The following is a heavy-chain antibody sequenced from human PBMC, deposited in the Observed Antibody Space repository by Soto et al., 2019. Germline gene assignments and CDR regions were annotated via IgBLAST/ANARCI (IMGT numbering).Heavy chain of an antibody. D-gene: IGHD6-19*01. J-gene: IGHJ4*02. CDR2: ISYDGSNK. Sequence: GGSLRLSCAASGFTFSSYAMHWVRQAPGKGLEWVAVISYDGSNKYYADSVKGRFTIPRDNSKNTLYLQMNSLRAEDTAVYYCARAPISVAGAPYYFDYWGQGTLVTVSS. CDR3: ARAPISVAGAPYYFDY. V-gene: IGHV3-30-3*01. CDR1: GFTFSSYA.